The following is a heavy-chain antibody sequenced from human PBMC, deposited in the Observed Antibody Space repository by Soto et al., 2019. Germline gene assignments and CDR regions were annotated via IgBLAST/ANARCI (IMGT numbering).Heavy chain of an antibody. D-gene: IGHD3-9*01. CDR1: GYTFTSYE. CDR2: MNPNSGNT. J-gene: IGHJ6*02. Sequence: ASVKVSCKASGYTFTSYELNWVRQATGQGLEWMGWMNPNSGNTGYAQKSQGRVTMTRNTSISTAYMELSSLRSEDTAVYYCSRGGRVRYFDWLNYYYYGMDVWGQGTTVTVSS. CDR3: SRGGRVRYFDWLNYYYYGMDV. V-gene: IGHV1-8*01.